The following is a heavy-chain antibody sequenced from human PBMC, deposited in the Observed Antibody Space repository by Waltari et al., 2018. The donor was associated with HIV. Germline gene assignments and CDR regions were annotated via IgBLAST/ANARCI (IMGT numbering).Heavy chain of an antibody. J-gene: IGHJ6*02. D-gene: IGHD1-26*01. CDR3: ARRAGSGSYYYYYGMDV. Sequence: QVQLVQSGAEVKKPGASVKVSCKASGYTFTSYGISWVRQAPGQGLAWMGWISDYNGNTNYAQKRQGRVTMTTDTSTSTAYMELRSLRSDDTAVYYCARRAGSGSYYYYYGMDVWGQGTTVTVSS. CDR2: ISDYNGNT. V-gene: IGHV1-18*01. CDR1: GYTFTSYG.